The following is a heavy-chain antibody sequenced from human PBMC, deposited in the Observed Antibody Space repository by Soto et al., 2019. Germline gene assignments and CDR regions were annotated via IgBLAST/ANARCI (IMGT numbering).Heavy chain of an antibody. CDR1: GGSFSGYY. V-gene: IGHV4-34*01. CDR2: INHSGST. Sequence: PSETLSLTCAVYGGSFSGYYWSWIRQPPGKGLEWIGEINHSGSTNYNPSLKSRVTISVDTSKNQFSLKLSSVTAADTAVYYRARGEGSITMVRGHYYGMDVWGQGTTVTVSS. CDR3: ARGEGSITMVRGHYYGMDV. J-gene: IGHJ6*02. D-gene: IGHD3-10*01.